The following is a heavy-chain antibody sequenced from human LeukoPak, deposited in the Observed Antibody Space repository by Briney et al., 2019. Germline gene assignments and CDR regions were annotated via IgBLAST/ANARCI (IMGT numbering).Heavy chain of an antibody. CDR1: VGSITSHH. J-gene: IGHJ3*02. CDR3: TRRLDNDNCGDPDTFDM. CDR2: IYYSGRT. V-gene: IGHV4-59*08. D-gene: IGHD2-21*01. Sequence: SETLSLTCTLSVGSITSHHWRWIRQAPGKGLEWIGFIYYSGRTKYNPSLQSRVTISLDTSEKKFSLKVTSVTAADTAVYYCTRRLDNDNCGDPDTFDMWGQGTVVTVSS.